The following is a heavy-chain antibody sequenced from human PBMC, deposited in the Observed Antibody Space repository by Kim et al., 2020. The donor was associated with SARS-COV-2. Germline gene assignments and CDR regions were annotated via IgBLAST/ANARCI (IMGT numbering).Heavy chain of an antibody. CDR1: GFTFSSYG. CDR3: ARDPSSGYPLGAFAI. D-gene: IGHD3-22*01. Sequence: GGSLRLSCAASGFTFSSYGMHWVRQAPGKGLEWVAVISYDGSNKYYADSVKGRFTISRDNSKNTLYLQMNSLSAEDTAVYYCARDPSSGYPLGAFAIWG. J-gene: IGHJ3*02. CDR2: ISYDGSNK. V-gene: IGHV3-33*05.